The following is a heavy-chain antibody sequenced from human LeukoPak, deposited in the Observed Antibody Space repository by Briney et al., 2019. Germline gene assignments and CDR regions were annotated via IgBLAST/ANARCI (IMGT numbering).Heavy chain of an antibody. CDR1: GFTFSSYS. D-gene: IGHD2-21*02. J-gene: IGHJ5*02. CDR2: ISSSSSYI. CDR3: AREVVVTASDWFDP. Sequence: GGSLRLSCAAPGFTFSSYSMNWVRQAPGKGLEWVSSISSSSSYIYYADSVKGRFTISRDNAKNSLYLQMNSLRAEDTAVYYCAREVVVTASDWFDPWGQGTLVTVSS. V-gene: IGHV3-21*01.